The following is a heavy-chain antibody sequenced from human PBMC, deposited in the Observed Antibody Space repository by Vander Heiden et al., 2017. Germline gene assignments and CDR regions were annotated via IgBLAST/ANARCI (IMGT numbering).Heavy chain of an antibody. CDR3: ARDRAYSYGYSYFDY. D-gene: IGHD2-15*01. J-gene: IGHJ4*02. V-gene: IGHV3-9*01. Sequence: VELVESGGGSVQPGRSLRLPRTAPGFTFANYAMHWVRQVPGKGLEWVSGISWNSGSIDYADSVKGRFTISRDNAKTSLYLQMNSLRSEDTALYFCARDRAYSYGYSYFDYWGQGALVTVS. CDR1: GFTFANYA. CDR2: ISWNSGSI.